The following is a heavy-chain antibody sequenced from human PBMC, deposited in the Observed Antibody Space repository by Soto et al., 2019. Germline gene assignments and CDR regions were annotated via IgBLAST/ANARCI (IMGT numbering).Heavy chain of an antibody. J-gene: IGHJ6*02. CDR1: GGSLSSRDFY. D-gene: IGHD3-10*01. CDR3: ARDKGGAALKGSGMDV. CDR2: IYYNGNT. Sequence: QVQLQESGPGLVKPSQTLSFSCSVSGGSLSSRDFYWSWLRHHPEKGLEWIGSIYYNGNTYYNPSLKSRVTMSLDTSMNEFSLRLTSVTAADTAVYYCARDKGGAALKGSGMDVWGQGTTVTVSS. V-gene: IGHV4-31*03.